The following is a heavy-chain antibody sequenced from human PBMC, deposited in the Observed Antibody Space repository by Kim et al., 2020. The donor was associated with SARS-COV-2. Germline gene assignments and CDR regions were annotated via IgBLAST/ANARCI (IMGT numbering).Heavy chain of an antibody. J-gene: IGHJ3*02. D-gene: IGHD3-10*01. CDR3: ARAKYYYGSGSYYIALDI. V-gene: IGHV3-74*01. Sequence: TGRFTISRDNAKNTLYLQMNSLRAEDTAVYYCARAKYYYGSGSYYIALDIWGQGTMVTVSS.